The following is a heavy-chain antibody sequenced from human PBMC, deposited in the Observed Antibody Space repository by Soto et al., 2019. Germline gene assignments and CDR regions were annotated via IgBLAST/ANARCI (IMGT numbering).Heavy chain of an antibody. CDR3: ARGKREYDFWSGYGPMDAFDI. CDR1: GGSVSSGSYY. Sequence: SETLSLTCTVSGGSVSSGSYYWSWIRQPPGKGLEWIGYIYYSGSTNYNPSLKSRVTISVDTSKNQFSLKLSSVTAADTAVYYCARGKREYDFWSGYGPMDAFDIWGQGTMVTVS. CDR2: IYYSGST. V-gene: IGHV4-61*01. J-gene: IGHJ3*02. D-gene: IGHD3-3*01.